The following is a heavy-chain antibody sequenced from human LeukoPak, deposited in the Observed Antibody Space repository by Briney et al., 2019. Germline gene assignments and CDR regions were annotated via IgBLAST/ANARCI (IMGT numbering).Heavy chain of an antibody. J-gene: IGHJ4*02. CDR3: AKWGQQLVRGYFDY. Sequence: GGSLRLSCAASGFTFSSYEMNWVRQAPGKGLEWVAVISYDGSNKYYADSVKGRFTISRDNSKNTLYLQMNSLRAEDTAVYYCAKWGQQLVRGYFDYWGQGTLVTVSS. CDR2: ISYDGSNK. D-gene: IGHD6-13*01. V-gene: IGHV3-30*18. CDR1: GFTFSSYE.